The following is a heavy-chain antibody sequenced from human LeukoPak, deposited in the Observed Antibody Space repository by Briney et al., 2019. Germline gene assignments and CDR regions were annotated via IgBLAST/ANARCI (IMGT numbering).Heavy chain of an antibody. Sequence: PGGSLRLSCAASGFTFSSYWMHWVRQAPGKGLVWVSRINSDGSSTSYADSVKGRFTISRDNAKNTLYLQMNSLRAEDTAVYYCARDHYGDYPMNWFDPWGQGTLVTVSP. CDR1: GFTFSSYW. D-gene: IGHD4-17*01. CDR3: ARDHYGDYPMNWFDP. V-gene: IGHV3-74*01. J-gene: IGHJ5*02. CDR2: INSDGSST.